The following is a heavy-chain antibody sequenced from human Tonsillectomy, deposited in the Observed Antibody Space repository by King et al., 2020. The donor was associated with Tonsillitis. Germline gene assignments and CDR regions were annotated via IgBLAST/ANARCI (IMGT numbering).Heavy chain of an antibody. CDR3: AKVHDYGSGSYFNYYYGMDV. J-gene: IGHJ6*02. CDR1: GFTFSSYG. V-gene: IGHV3-30*18. CDR2: ISYDGTNK. Sequence: VQLVESGGGVVQPGRSLRLSCAASGFTFSSYGMHWVRQAPGKGLEWVAVISYDGTNKYYADSVKGRFTISRDNSKNTLYLQMNSLRPEDTAVYYSAKVHDYGSGSYFNYYYGMDVWGQGTTVTVSS. D-gene: IGHD3-10*01.